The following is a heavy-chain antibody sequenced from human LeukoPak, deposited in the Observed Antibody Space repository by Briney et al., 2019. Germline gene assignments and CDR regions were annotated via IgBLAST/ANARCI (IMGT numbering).Heavy chain of an antibody. D-gene: IGHD3-16*01. J-gene: IGHJ5*02. CDR3: ARGLGGGRFRKGSWFDP. Sequence: GASVKVSCKASGYTFSGHYLHWVRQAPGQGLEWMGRINPNTGVTQYTENFQGRVTMTGDTSISTAHMELNGLRSEDTAVYYCARGLGGGRFRKGSWFDPWGQGTLVTVSS. V-gene: IGHV1-2*06. CDR1: GYTFSGHY. CDR2: INPNTGVT.